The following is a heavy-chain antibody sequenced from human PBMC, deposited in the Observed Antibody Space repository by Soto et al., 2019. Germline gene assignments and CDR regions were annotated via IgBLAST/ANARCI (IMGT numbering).Heavy chain of an antibody. Sequence: QVQLVESGGGVVQPGRSLRLSCAASGFTFSTYGMYWVRQAPGKGLEWVAVISYDGRNKYYGEAEKGRFTMSRDNSKNTLYLQMNRLRAEDTAVYYCAKGGLKVTTSYYDSWGQGTVVTVSS. V-gene: IGHV3-30*18. CDR2: ISYDGRNK. CDR3: AKGGLKVTTSYYDS. J-gene: IGHJ4*02. D-gene: IGHD4-17*01. CDR1: GFTFSTYG.